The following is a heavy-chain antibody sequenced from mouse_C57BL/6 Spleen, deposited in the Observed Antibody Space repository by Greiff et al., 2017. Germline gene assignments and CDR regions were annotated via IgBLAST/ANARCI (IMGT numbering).Heavy chain of an antibody. CDR2: INPSSGYT. D-gene: IGHD2-4*01. Sequence: VQLQQSGAELVKPGASVKLSCKASGYTFTSYWMHWVKQRPGQGLEWIGYINPSSGYTKYNQKFKDKATLTADKSSSTAYMQLSSLTYEDSAVYYCAKTPYYDYDGGYWYFDDWGTGTTVTVSS. CDR1: GYTFTSYW. CDR3: AKTPYYDYDGGYWYFDD. J-gene: IGHJ1*03. V-gene: IGHV1-7*01.